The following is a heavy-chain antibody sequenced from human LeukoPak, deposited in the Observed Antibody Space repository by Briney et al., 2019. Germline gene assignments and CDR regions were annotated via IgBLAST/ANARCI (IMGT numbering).Heavy chain of an antibody. CDR2: IKSKSDDGTS. CDR1: GFTFSRYW. V-gene: IGHV3-15*01. Sequence: GGSLRLSCVTSGFTFSRYWMSWVRQAPGKGLEWVGRIKSKSDDGTSDYAAPVKGRFTISRDDSKNTLYLQMNNLKIEDTAVYSCSTDVVAVAVCWGQGTLVTVSS. J-gene: IGHJ4*02. CDR3: STDVVAVAVC. D-gene: IGHD6-19*01.